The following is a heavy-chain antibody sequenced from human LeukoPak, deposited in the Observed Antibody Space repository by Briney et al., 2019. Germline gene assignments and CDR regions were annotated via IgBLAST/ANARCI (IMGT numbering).Heavy chain of an antibody. Sequence: ASVKVSCKASGYTFTGYAIHWVRQAPGQGLEWMGWINPEKRDTGYAHKFQGRVTLTSDTSISTAYMELSSLRSDDTAVYYCAKKVRGPSHPLDFWGQGTLVTVSS. CDR1: GYTFTGYA. CDR2: INPEKRDT. J-gene: IGHJ4*02. D-gene: IGHD5-12*01. CDR3: AKKVRGPSHPLDF. V-gene: IGHV1-2*02.